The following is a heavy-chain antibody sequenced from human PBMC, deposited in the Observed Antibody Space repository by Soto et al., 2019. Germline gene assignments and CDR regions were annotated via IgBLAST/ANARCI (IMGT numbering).Heavy chain of an antibody. CDR1: GGSITTSVL. Sequence: VQLTESGPGLVRPSGTLSLICDVSGGSITTSVLWTWVRQFPARGLEWIGEIAHDCHTNYNPSHSGRVNMSVDISNSQFSLNVASVSAADTAVYFCAGGRDYDYWGQGTLVTVSS. V-gene: IGHV4-4*02. J-gene: IGHJ4*02. CDR3: AGGRDYDY. CDR2: IAHDCHT. D-gene: IGHD1-26*01.